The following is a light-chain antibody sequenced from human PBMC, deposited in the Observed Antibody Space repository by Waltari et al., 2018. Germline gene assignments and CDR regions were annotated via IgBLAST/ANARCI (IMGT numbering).Light chain of an antibody. CDR2: KDT. Sequence: SFELTQTSSLSVSPGQTVRITCSGDVLENKYARWFKQTPGQAPILIISKDTERPSGIPERFAGSSSGTTVTLTISGAQVEDEADYYCYSAADNDLGVFGGGTKLTVL. J-gene: IGLJ3*02. V-gene: IGLV3-27*01. CDR3: YSAADNDLGV. CDR1: VLENKY.